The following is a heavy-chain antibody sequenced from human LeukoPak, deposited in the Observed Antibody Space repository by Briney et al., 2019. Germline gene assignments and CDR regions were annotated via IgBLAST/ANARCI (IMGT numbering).Heavy chain of an antibody. Sequence: PSETLSLTCAVSGXSVSSHNWWIWVRQPPGKGLEWIGEIFHSGSTNYNPSLKSRVTISVDKSKNQFSLKLNSVTAADTAVYYCARIGHEDYYFDYWGQGTLVTVSS. CDR1: GXSVSSHNW. J-gene: IGHJ4*02. V-gene: IGHV4-4*02. CDR3: ARIGHEDYYFDY. CDR2: IFHSGST.